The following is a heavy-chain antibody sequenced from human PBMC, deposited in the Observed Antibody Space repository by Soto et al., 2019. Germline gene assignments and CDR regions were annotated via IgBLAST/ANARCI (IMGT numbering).Heavy chain of an antibody. CDR3: ARGRGEFDA. V-gene: IGHV4-4*07. D-gene: IGHD2-21*01. CDR1: GGSMNAHF. Sequence: LSLTCTVSGGSMNAHFWSWIRQSAGKGLEWIGHIYISGTTMYNPSLRSRVTISIDTSKNQLSLNLRSVSAADTAVYYCARGRGEFDAWGQGTPVTVSS. J-gene: IGHJ5*02. CDR2: IYISGTT.